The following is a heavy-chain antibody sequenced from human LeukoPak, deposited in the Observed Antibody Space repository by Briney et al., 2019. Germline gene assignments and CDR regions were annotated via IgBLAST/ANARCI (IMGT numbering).Heavy chain of an antibody. D-gene: IGHD4-17*01. CDR2: IFYSGTT. Sequence: LRLSCAASGLTVSSNYMSWIRQHPGKGLEFIGYIFYSGTTYYNPSLKSRVSISLDTSLNQFSLKVISVTAADTAVYYCARYGAPFDSWGQGTLVTVSS. V-gene: IGHV4-31*02. J-gene: IGHJ4*02. CDR1: GLTVSSNY. CDR3: ARYGAPFDS.